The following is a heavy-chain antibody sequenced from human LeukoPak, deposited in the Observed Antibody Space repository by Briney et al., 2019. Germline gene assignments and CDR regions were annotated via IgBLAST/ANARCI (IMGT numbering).Heavy chain of an antibody. CDR3: AREVVPAASNWFDP. D-gene: IGHD2-2*01. Sequence: GGSLRLSCAASGFTFSSYAMHWVRQAPGKVLEWVAVMSYDGRNIFYADSVRGRFTISRDNSKNTLYLQMNSLRAEDTALYYCAREVVPAASNWFDPWGQGTLVTVSS. J-gene: IGHJ5*02. CDR2: MSYDGRNI. V-gene: IGHV3-30*04. CDR1: GFTFSSYA.